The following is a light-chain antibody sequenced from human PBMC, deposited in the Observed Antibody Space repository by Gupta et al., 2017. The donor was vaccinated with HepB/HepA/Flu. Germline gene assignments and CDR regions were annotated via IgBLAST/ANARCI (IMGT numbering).Light chain of an antibody. CDR3: SSYTSSSTLV. J-gene: IGLJ1*01. CDR1: SSDVGGYNY. CDR2: DVS. V-gene: IGLV2-14*03. Sequence: HSALPQPASVSGSLGQPITISCPGTSSDVGGYNYVSCYQQHPGKAPKLMIYDVSNRPSGVSNRYSGSKSGTAASATISVLQAEDEDEYYCSSYTSSSTLVFGTGTKVTVL.